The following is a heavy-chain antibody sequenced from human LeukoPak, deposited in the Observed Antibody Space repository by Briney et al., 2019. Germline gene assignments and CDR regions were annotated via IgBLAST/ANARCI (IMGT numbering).Heavy chain of an antibody. D-gene: IGHD4-17*01. V-gene: IGHV4-39*07. CDR1: GGSISSSSYY. CDR2: IYYSGST. CDR3: ARMEALYTVTPYYFDY. J-gene: IGHJ4*02. Sequence: SETLSLTCSVSGGSISSSSYYWGWIRQPPGKGLEWIGSIYYSGSTNYNPSLKSRVTISVDTSKNQFSLKLSSVTAADTAVYYCARMEALYTVTPYYFDYWGQGTLVTVSS.